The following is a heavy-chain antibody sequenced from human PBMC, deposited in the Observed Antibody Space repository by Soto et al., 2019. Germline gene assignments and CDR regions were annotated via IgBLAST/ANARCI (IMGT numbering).Heavy chain of an antibody. CDR1: GYTFTSYY. J-gene: IGHJ4*02. CDR2: ISAYNGNT. Sequence: ASVKVSCQASGYTFTSYYMHWVRQAPGQGLEWMGWISAYNGNTNYAQKLQGRVTMTTDTSTSTAYVELRSLRSDDTAVYYCATDDFWSGYYTDYWGQGTLVTVSS. V-gene: IGHV1-18*04. D-gene: IGHD3-3*01. CDR3: ATDDFWSGYYTDY.